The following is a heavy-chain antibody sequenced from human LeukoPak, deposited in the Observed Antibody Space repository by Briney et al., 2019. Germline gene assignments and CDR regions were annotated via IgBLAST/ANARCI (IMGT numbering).Heavy chain of an antibody. CDR1: GFTFSSYS. CDR2: ISSSTSYI. V-gene: IGHV3-21*01. Sequence: PGRSLRLSCAASGFTFSSYSMNWVRQDPGKGLEWVSFISSSTSYISYADSVKGRFTISRDNAKSSLWLQMNSLRAEDTAVYYCARATNGRFDIWGQGTMVTVSS. J-gene: IGHJ3*02. D-gene: IGHD2-8*01. CDR3: ARATNGRFDI.